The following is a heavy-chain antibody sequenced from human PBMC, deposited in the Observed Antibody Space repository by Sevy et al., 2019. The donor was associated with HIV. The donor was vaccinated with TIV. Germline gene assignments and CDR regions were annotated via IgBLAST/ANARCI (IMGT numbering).Heavy chain of an antibody. CDR2: SGNKANIYTT. Sequence: GGSLRLSCEASGFSFSDYNMDWVRQAPGRGLEWLGRSGNKANIYTTQYAASVKGRFSISRDDLKNSLSLQMNSLNTEDTAVYYCARELWYGELGGWFDPWGQGTLVTVSS. D-gene: IGHD3-10*01. J-gene: IGHJ5*02. CDR3: ARELWYGELGGWFDP. CDR1: GFSFSDYN. V-gene: IGHV3-72*01.